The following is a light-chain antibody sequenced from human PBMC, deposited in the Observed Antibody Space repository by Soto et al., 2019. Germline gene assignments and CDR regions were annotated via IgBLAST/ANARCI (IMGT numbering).Light chain of an antibody. CDR2: DVT. J-gene: IGLJ1*01. CDR3: SAYTSSSTPYV. V-gene: IGLV2-14*01. Sequence: QSALTQPASVSGSPGQSITISCTGTSSDVGGYNYVSWYQQHPVKAPKLMIYDVTNRPSGVSDRFSGSKSGNTASLTISGLQAEDEAYYYCSAYTSSSTPYVFGTGTKVTVL. CDR1: SSDVGGYNY.